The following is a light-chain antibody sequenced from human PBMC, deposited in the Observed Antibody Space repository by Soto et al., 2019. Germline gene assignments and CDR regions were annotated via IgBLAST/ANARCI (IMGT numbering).Light chain of an antibody. CDR1: SGDVGGYNY. CDR2: EVS. J-gene: IGLJ1*01. CDR3: RSYAGSNNYV. Sequence: QSVLTQPPSASGSPGQSVTNSCTGTSGDVGGYNYVSWYQQHPGKAPKPMIFEVSERPSGVPDRFSASKSGNTASLTVSGLQAEDEADYYCRSYAGSNNYVFGTGTKVTVL. V-gene: IGLV2-8*01.